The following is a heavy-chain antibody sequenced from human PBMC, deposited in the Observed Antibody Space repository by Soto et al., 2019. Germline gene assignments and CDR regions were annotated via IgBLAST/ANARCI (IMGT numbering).Heavy chain of an antibody. CDR2: ISPGSRYP. J-gene: IGHJ6*02. Sequence: QVQLVESGGGLVPPGGSLRLSCAGSGFTFGDSYMSWIRQAPGKGLEWLSYISPGSRYPAYADSVKGRFTISRDNAKRSLYLQMMSLTAEDTAIYYCARVSWREKYGMDVWGQGTTVTVSS. CDR1: GFTFGDSY. CDR3: ARVSWREKYGMDV. V-gene: IGHV3-11*06.